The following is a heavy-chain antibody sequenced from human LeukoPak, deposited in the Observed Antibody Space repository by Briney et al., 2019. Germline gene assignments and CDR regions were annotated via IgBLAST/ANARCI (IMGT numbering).Heavy chain of an antibody. Sequence: ASVKVSCKASGGTFSSYAISWVRQPPGQGLEWMGGIIPIFGTANYAQKFQGRVTITADESTSTAYMELSSLRSEDTAVYYCARGSGSYRAPFDYWGQGTLVTVSS. CDR2: IIPIFGTA. J-gene: IGHJ4*02. V-gene: IGHV1-69*13. D-gene: IGHD3-10*01. CDR3: ARGSGSYRAPFDY. CDR1: GGTFSSYA.